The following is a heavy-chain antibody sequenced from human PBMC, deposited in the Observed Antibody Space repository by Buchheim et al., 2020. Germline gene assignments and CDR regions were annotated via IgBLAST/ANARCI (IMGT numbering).Heavy chain of an antibody. CDR3: ARGTNSLYSSGWYRENYYYYGMDV. Sequence: EVQLVESGGGLVKPGGSLRLSCAASGFTFSSYSMNWVRQAPGKGLEWVSSISSSSSYIYYADSVKGRLTISRDNAKNSLYLQMNSLRAEDTAVYYCARGTNSLYSSGWYRENYYYYGMDVWGQGTT. J-gene: IGHJ6*02. V-gene: IGHV3-21*01. D-gene: IGHD6-19*01. CDR2: ISSSSSYI. CDR1: GFTFSSYS.